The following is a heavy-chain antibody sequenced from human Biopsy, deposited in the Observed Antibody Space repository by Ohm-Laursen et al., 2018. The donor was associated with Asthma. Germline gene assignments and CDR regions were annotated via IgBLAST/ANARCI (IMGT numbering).Heavy chain of an antibody. Sequence: PGTLSLTCTVSGGSISNSNYYWGWIRQSPGKGLEWIGSIHYSGSTYFNPSLKSRVTIFVDTSKNQFPLTVDSVTAADTAVYYCARLTGNFRIDYWGQGTLVTVSS. CDR3: ARLTGNFRIDY. CDR1: GGSISNSNYY. J-gene: IGHJ4*02. V-gene: IGHV4-39*01. D-gene: IGHD4-23*01. CDR2: IHYSGST.